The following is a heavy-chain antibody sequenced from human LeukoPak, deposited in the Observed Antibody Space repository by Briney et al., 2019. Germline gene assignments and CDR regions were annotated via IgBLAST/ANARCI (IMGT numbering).Heavy chain of an antibody. CDR2: ISHDGSNN. Sequence: GGSLRLSCAASGFTFSTYGMHWVRQAPGKGLEWAAVISHDGSNNYYADSVKGRFTISRDNSKNTLYLQMNSLRAEDTAVYYCAKDGSGYYYYGMDVWGQGTTVTVSS. CDR3: AKDGSGYYYYGMDV. D-gene: IGHD2-15*01. CDR1: GFTFSTYG. J-gene: IGHJ6*02. V-gene: IGHV3-30*18.